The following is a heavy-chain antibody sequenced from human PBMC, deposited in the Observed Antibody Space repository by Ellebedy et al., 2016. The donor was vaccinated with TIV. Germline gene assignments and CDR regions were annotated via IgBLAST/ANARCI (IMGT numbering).Heavy chain of an antibody. Sequence: MPSETLSLTCTVSGGSIGTYYWSWIRQPPGKGLEWIGYIYYTGSTNYNPSLKSRVTISLDTSKNHFFLNLSSVTAADTAVYFCARADIVVVPGATYNRFDPWGQGTLVTVSS. J-gene: IGHJ5*02. CDR3: ARADIVVVPGATYNRFDP. CDR1: GGSIGTYY. CDR2: IYYTGST. V-gene: IGHV4-59*01. D-gene: IGHD2-2*01.